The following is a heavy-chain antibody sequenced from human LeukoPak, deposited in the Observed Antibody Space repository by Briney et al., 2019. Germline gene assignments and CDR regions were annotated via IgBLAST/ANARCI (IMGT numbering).Heavy chain of an antibody. D-gene: IGHD2-2*01. V-gene: IGHV1-18*01. CDR1: GYTFTSYG. CDR2: ISAYNGNT. CDR3: ARGEVPAATWFDP. J-gene: IGHJ5*02. Sequence: ASVKVSCKASGYTFTSYGISWVRQAPGQGLEWMGWISAYNGNTNYAQKFQGRVTITADESTSTAYMELSSLRSEDTAVYYCARGEVPAATWFDPWGQGTLVTVSS.